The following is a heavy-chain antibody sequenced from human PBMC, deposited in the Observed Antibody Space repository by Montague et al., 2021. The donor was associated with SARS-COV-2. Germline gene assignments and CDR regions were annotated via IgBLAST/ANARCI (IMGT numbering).Heavy chain of an antibody. V-gene: IGHV2-70*01. J-gene: IGHJ4*02. D-gene: IGHD3-9*01. CDR2: IDWDDDK. CDR1: GFSLSTSGMC. CDR3: ARTLHDILTGYYSFDY. Sequence: PALVKPTQTLTLTCTSSGFSLSTSGMCVSWIRQPPGKALEWLALIDWDDDKCYSTSLKTRLTISKDTSKNQVVLTMTNMDPVDTATYYCARTLHDILTGYYSFDYWGQGTLVTVSS.